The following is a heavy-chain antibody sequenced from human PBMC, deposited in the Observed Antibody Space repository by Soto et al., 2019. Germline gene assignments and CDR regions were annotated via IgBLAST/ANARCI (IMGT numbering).Heavy chain of an antibody. V-gene: IGHV4-61*05. D-gene: IGHD3-22*01. CDR1: GGSISSSSYY. Sequence: SETLSLTCTVSGGSISSSSYYWGWIRQPPGKGLEWVGYIYYGGTTSYNPSLQSRVTISLDTSKSQFSLRLTSVTAADTAVYYCARLGAYYQSLEPWGPGTLVTVSS. CDR3: ARLGAYYQSLEP. J-gene: IGHJ5*02. CDR2: IYYGGTT.